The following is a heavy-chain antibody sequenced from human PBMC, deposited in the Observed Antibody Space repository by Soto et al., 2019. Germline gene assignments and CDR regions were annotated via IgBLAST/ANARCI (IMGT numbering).Heavy chain of an antibody. CDR2: IYYSGST. J-gene: IGHJ4*02. CDR3: ARRWGSAIDC. D-gene: IGHD3-16*01. V-gene: IGHV4-59*12. Sequence: QVQLQESGPGLVKPSETLSLTCTVSGGPISSYYWSWIRQPPGKGLEWIGYIYYSGSTNYNPSLKRRVTISVDTSKNQFSLRLSSVTAADTAVYYCARRWGSAIDCWGQGTLVTVSS. CDR1: GGPISSYY.